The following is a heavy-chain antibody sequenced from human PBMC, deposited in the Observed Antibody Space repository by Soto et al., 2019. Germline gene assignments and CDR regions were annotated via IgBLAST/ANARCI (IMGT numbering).Heavy chain of an antibody. CDR1: GFTFSSYG. CDR3: AKALVVITPYFDY. D-gene: IGHD3-22*01. CDR2: ISYDGSNK. V-gene: IGHV3-30*18. Sequence: ESGGGVVQPGRSLRLSCAASGFTFSSYGMHWVRQAPGKGLEWVAVISYDGSNKYYADSVKGRFTISRDNSKNTLYLQMNSLRAEDTAVYYCAKALVVITPYFDYWGQGTLVTVSS. J-gene: IGHJ4*02.